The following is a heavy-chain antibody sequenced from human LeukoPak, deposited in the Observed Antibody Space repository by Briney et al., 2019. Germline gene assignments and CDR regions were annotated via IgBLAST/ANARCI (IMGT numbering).Heavy chain of an antibody. J-gene: IGHJ4*02. CDR2: ISGSGGST. Sequence: GGSLRLSCAASGFTFSSYAMSWVRQAPGKGLEWVSAISGSGGSTYYADSVKGRFTISRDNSKNTLYLQMNSLRAEDTAVYYCAARPADGGGIILPSDYWGQGTLVTVSS. CDR1: GFTFSSYA. V-gene: IGHV3-23*01. CDR3: AARPADGGGIILPSDY.